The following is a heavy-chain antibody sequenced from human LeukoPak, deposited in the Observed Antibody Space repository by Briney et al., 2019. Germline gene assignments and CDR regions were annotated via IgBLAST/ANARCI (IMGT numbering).Heavy chain of an antibody. CDR3: ARYYYASAFDY. J-gene: IGHJ4*02. Sequence: GGSLTLSCTASGFTFSSYWMAWVRQTPEKGLEWVANIRQDGGKKDYVASVKGRFTISRDNAKNSLYLQMNSLRAEDTAVYYCARYYYASAFDYWGQGTLVAVSS. V-gene: IGHV3-7*01. CDR1: GFTFSSYW. CDR2: IRQDGGKK. D-gene: IGHD3-10*01.